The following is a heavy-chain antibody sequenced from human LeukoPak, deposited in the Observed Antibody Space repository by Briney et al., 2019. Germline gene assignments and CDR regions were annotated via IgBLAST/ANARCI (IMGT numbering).Heavy chain of an antibody. J-gene: IGHJ6*04. D-gene: IGHD2-15*01. CDR2: IKQDGSEK. CDR1: GFTFSSYW. V-gene: IGHV3-7*01. CDR3: ARSYCSGGSCYFTYYYYYGMDV. Sequence: GGSLRLSCAASGFTFSSYWMSWVRQAPGKGLEWVANIKQDGSEKYYVDSVKGRFTISRDNSKNTLYLQMNSLRAEDTAVYYCARSYCSGGSCYFTYYYYYGMDVWGKGTTVTVSS.